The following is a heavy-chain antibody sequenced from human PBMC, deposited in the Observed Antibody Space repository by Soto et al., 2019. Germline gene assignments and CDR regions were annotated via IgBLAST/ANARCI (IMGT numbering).Heavy chain of an antibody. CDR3: AFPYGDSLFGNY. V-gene: IGHV5-51*01. Sequence: GESLKISCKGSGYSFASYWIGWVGLMPGKGLEWMGIIFPADSDTKYRPSFQGQVTISADKSISTAYLQWNSLKASDTAMYYCAFPYGDSLFGNYWGQGTLVTVSS. CDR1: GYSFASYW. J-gene: IGHJ4*02. CDR2: IFPADSDT. D-gene: IGHD4-17*01.